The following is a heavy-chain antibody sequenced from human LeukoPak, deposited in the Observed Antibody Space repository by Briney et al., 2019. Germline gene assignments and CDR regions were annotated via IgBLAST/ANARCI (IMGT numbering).Heavy chain of an antibody. D-gene: IGHD6-6*01. Sequence: ASVKVSCKVSGYTLTELSMHWVRQAPGKGLEWMGGFDPEDGETIYAQKFQGGVTMTEDTSTDTAYMELSSLRSEDTAVYYCATAPSFSLTARRGLGYYYYGMDVWGQGTTVTVSS. V-gene: IGHV1-24*01. CDR2: FDPEDGET. CDR3: ATAPSFSLTARRGLGYYYYGMDV. CDR1: GYTLTELS. J-gene: IGHJ6*02.